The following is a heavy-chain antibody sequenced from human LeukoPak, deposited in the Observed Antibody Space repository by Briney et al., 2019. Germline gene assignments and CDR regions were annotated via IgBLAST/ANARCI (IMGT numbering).Heavy chain of an antibody. CDR2: IYYSGST. CDR1: GGSISSGGYY. V-gene: IGHV4-31*11. D-gene: IGHD5-18*01. CDR3: ARDNFSSYGYYFDY. J-gene: IGHJ4*02. Sequence: SSETLSLTCAVSGGSISSGGYYWSWIRQHPGKGLEWIVYIYYSGSTYYNPSLKSRVTISVDTSKNQFSLKLSSVTAADTAVYYCARDNFSSYGYYFDYWGQGTLVTVSS.